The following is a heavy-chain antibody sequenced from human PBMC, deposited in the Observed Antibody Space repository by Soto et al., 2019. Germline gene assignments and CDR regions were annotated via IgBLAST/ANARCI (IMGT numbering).Heavy chain of an antibody. J-gene: IGHJ4*02. D-gene: IGHD6-6*01. Sequence: QVQLVESGGGVVQPGRSLRLSCAASGFTFSSYAMHWVRQAPGKGLEWVAVISYDGSNKYYADSVKGRFTISRDNSKNTLYLQMNSLRAEDTAVYYCASHSSSSSLYYFDYWGQGTLVTVSS. CDR3: ASHSSSSSLYYFDY. V-gene: IGHV3-30-3*01. CDR2: ISYDGSNK. CDR1: GFTFSSYA.